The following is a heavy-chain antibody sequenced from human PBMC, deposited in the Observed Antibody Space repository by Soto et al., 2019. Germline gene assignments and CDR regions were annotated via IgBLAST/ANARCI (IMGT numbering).Heavy chain of an antibody. CDR3: ARLSSLGELSLYLNYYGMDV. D-gene: IGHD3-16*02. CDR1: GYIFTSYW. CDR2: IDPSDSYT. V-gene: IGHV5-10-1*01. Sequence: PGESLKISCKGSGYIFTSYWISWVRQMPWKGLEWMGRIDPSDSYTNYSPSFQGHVTISADKSISTAYLQWSSLKASDTAMYYCARLSSLGELSLYLNYYGMDVWGQGTTVTVSS. J-gene: IGHJ6*02.